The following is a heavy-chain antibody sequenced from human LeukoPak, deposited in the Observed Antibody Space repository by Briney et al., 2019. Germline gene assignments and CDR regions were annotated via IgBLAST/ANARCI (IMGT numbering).Heavy chain of an antibody. CDR3: AKGRDSGWYAWFDP. V-gene: IGHV3-7*03. CDR2: INYDGSQK. CDR1: GFSFSNSW. D-gene: IGHD6-19*01. J-gene: IGHJ5*02. Sequence: GGSLRLSCVASGFSFSNSWMAWVRQAPGKGLEWVGNINYDGSQKYYVDSVKGRFTISRDNSKNMLYLQMNSLRAEDTALYFCAKGRDSGWYAWFDPWGQGTVVTVSS.